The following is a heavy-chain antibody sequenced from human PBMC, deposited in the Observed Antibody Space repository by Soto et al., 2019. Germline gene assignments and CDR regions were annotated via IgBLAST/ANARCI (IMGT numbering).Heavy chain of an antibody. CDR2: INLDGSHK. J-gene: IGHJ4*02. CDR1: GFTLRSSW. CDR3: ASKGDSLNY. Sequence: EVQLVESGGGLVQPGGSLRLSCAASGFTLRSSWMYWVRQAPGKGLEGVANINLDGSHKYYVDSVKGRFTISRDNAKNSLYLQMNSLRAEDTAVYYCASKGDSLNYWGQGTLVTVSS. D-gene: IGHD2-21*02. V-gene: IGHV3-7*01.